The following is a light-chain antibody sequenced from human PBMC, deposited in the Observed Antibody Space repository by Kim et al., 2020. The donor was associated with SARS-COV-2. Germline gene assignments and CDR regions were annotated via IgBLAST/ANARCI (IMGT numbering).Light chain of an antibody. V-gene: IGLV1-40*01. CDR2: CNE. J-gene: IGLJ1*01. CDR1: SANSGAGYD. Sequence: QRVTIAGTGSSANSGAGYDVHWSQQFPGAAPKFLIYCNENRPSGVPDRFSGSKSGTSASLAITGLQPEDEADYYCQSYDNSLSGYVFGTGTKVTVL. CDR3: QSYDNSLSGYV.